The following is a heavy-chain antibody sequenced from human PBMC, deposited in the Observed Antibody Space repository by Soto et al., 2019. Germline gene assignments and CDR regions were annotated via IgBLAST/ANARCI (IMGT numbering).Heavy chain of an antibody. Sequence: EVQLVESGGGLVKPGGSLRLSCAASGFTFSNPWMNWVRQAPGKGLEWVDRIKSKTDGGTTDYAAPVKGRFTISRDDSKNTLYLQMNSLKTEDTAVYYCTTSGGWFGDYWGQGTLVTVSS. CDR3: TTSGGWFGDY. CDR1: GFTFSNPW. CDR2: IKSKTDGGTT. J-gene: IGHJ4*02. V-gene: IGHV3-15*07. D-gene: IGHD3-10*01.